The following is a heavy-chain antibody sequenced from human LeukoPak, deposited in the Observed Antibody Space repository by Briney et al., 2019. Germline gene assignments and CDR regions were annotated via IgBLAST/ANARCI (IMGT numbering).Heavy chain of an antibody. J-gene: IGHJ3*02. CDR3: AKDPQRDSGFYTDAFDI. CDR1: GFTFSSYA. Sequence: GGSLRLSCAASGFTFSSYAMSWVRQAPGKGLEWVSGISGNGGSTYYADFVKGRFTISRDNSKNTLYLQMSSLRVEDTAVYYCAKDPQRDSGFYTDAFDIWAKGQWSPSLQ. V-gene: IGHV3-23*01. CDR2: ISGNGGST. D-gene: IGHD1-26*01.